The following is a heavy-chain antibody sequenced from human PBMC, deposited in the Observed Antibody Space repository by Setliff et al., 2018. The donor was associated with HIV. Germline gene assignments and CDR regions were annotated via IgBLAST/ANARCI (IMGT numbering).Heavy chain of an antibody. Sequence: PGGSLRLSCAASGFPFSFHAMTWVRQAPGKGLEWVSGISGSGDSTYYAESVKGRFAISRDNSKNTMFLQMNNLRAEDTAFYYCAKDYTPTFWEYNWFDLWGQGTLVTVSS. J-gene: IGHJ5*02. CDR2: ISGSGDST. V-gene: IGHV3-23*01. D-gene: IGHD3-3*01. CDR3: AKDYTPTFWEYNWFDL. CDR1: GFPFSFHA.